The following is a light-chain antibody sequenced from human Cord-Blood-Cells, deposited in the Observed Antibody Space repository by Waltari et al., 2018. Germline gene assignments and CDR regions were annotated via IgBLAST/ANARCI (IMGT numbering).Light chain of an antibody. V-gene: IGLV2-14*01. CDR3: SSYTSSSTLEV. J-gene: IGLJ2*01. CDR2: DVS. Sequence: QSALTHPAPVSGSPGPSLTTPRPGTSSYVGAYTHFSSYQQHPGKAPKLMIYDVSNRPSGVSNRFSGSKSGNTASLTISGLQAEDEADYYCSSYTSSSTLEVFGGGTKLTVL. CDR1: SSYVGAYTH.